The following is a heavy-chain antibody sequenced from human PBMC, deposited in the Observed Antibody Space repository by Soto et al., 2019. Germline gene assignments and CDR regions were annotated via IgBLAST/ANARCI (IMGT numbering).Heavy chain of an antibody. D-gene: IGHD3-10*01. J-gene: IGHJ4*02. CDR3: ARGLPPGPSSYYFDY. CDR1: GGTFSSYA. Sequence: SVKVSCKASGGTFSSYAISWVRQAPGQGLEWMGGIIPIFGTANYAQKFQGRVTITADESTSTAYMELSSLRSEDTAVYYCARGLPPGPSSYYFDYWGQGTLVTVSP. V-gene: IGHV1-69*13. CDR2: IIPIFGTA.